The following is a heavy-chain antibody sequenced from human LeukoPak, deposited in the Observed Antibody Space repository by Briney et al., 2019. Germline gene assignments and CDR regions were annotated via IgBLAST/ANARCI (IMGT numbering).Heavy chain of an antibody. Sequence: ETLSLTCTVSGGSISSYYWSWIRQPPGKGLEWIGYNSGSTNYNPSLKSRVTISVDTSKNQFSLKLSSVTAADTAVYYCARAPSRYCSSTSCYSIAARPHYMDVWGKGTTVTVSS. V-gene: IGHV4-59*01. CDR3: ARAPSRYCSSTSCYSIAARPHYMDV. CDR1: GGSISSYY. CDR2: NSGST. J-gene: IGHJ6*03. D-gene: IGHD2-2*02.